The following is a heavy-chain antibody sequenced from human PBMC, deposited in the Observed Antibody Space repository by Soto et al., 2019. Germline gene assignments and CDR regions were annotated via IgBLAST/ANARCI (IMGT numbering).Heavy chain of an antibody. J-gene: IGHJ4*02. CDR2: IKEDGSEK. D-gene: IGHD3-3*01. Sequence: EVQLVESGGGSVQPGGSLRLSCAASGFTFSGYWMKWVRQAPGKGLEWVATIKEDGSEKYYVDSVKGRFTISRDSAKNSVHLQMNSLRVEDTAVYYCASTRGYWGQGTLVTVSS. CDR3: ASTRGY. V-gene: IGHV3-7*05. CDR1: GFTFSGYW.